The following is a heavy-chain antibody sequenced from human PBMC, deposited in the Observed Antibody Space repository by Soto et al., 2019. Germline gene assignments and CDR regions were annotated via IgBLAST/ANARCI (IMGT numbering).Heavy chain of an antibody. CDR1: GGSFSGYY. Sequence: QVQLQQWGAGLLKPSETLSLTCAVYGGSFSGYYWSWIRQPPGKGLEWIGEINHSGSTNYNPSLKSRVTISVDTSKHQFSRKLSSVTAADTAVYYCARGRARSSWYYNYGMDVWGQGTTVTVSS. CDR2: INHSGST. J-gene: IGHJ6*02. D-gene: IGHD6-13*01. V-gene: IGHV4-34*01. CDR3: ARGRARSSWYYNYGMDV.